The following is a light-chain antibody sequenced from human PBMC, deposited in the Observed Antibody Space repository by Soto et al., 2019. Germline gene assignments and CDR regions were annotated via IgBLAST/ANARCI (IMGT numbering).Light chain of an antibody. CDR2: SAS. Sequence: ETVMTQSPATLSVSPGESAILSCGASQSVLTNVAWYQQKPGPAPRLLIYSASTRATGIPAKFSGSGSGTQFTLTISSLQSEDCAFYYCQDYNSWPPAYSFGPGTKLEIK. V-gene: IGKV3-15*01. CDR3: QDYNSWPPAYS. CDR1: QSVLTN. J-gene: IGKJ2*01.